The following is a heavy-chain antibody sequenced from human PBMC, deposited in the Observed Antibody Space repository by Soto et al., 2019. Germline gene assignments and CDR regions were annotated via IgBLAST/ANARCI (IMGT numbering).Heavy chain of an antibody. CDR3: ARNRYKTGSFDH. CDR1: GYTFTNYD. V-gene: IGHV1-8*02. Sequence: QVQLVQSGAEVKKPGASVKVSCKASGYTFTNYDINWVRQATGQGLEWVGWMTPISGDTGYVKNFQGRVTMTRDTPRSRAYFELSSLTAEDTAVYYCARNRYKTGSFDHWGQGTLVPVSS. D-gene: IGHD3-10*01. J-gene: IGHJ4*02. CDR2: MTPISGDT.